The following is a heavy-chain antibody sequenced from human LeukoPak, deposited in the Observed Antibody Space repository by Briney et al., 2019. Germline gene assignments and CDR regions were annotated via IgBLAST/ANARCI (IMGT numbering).Heavy chain of an antibody. CDR3: ARRAYDSSGYYYSFDY. CDR2: IYTSGST. CDR1: GGSISSYY. D-gene: IGHD3-22*01. Sequence: PSETLSLTCTVSGGSISSYYWSWIRQPAGKGLEWIGRIYTSGSTNYNPSLKSRVTISVDTSKNQFSLKLSSVTAADTAVYYCARRAYDSSGYYYSFDYWGQGTLVTVSS. J-gene: IGHJ4*02. V-gene: IGHV4-4*07.